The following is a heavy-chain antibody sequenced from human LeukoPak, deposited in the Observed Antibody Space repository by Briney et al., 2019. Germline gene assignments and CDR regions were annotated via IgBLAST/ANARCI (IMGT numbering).Heavy chain of an antibody. Sequence: PGGSLRLSCTASGFTFSSYGMHWVRQAPGKGLEWVAFIRYDGRKEYYADPLKGRFTISRDNSENTLSLQVNSLRAEDTAVYYCAKRGQDDSVIDYWGPGNLVTVSS. CDR1: GFTFSSYG. D-gene: IGHD3-3*01. V-gene: IGHV3-30*02. J-gene: IGHJ4*02. CDR3: AKRGQDDSVIDY. CDR2: IRYDGRKE.